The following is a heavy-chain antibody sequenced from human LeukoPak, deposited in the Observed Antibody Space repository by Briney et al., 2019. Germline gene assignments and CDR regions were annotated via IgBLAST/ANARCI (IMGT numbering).Heavy chain of an antibody. Sequence: GGSLRLSCAASGFTFSSYWMTWVRQAPGKGLEWVASIKEDGGGKYNVDSVKGRFTSSRDNAKNSLYLQMNSLTAEDTGVYYCARDYGYNNDWFGAPFDYWGQGTLVTVSS. D-gene: IGHD3-9*01. V-gene: IGHV3-7*01. CDR3: ARDYGYNNDWFGAPFDY. CDR1: GFTFSSYW. J-gene: IGHJ4*02. CDR2: IKEDGGGK.